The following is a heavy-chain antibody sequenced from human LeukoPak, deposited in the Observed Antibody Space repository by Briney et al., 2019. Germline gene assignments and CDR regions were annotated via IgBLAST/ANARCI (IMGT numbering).Heavy chain of an antibody. V-gene: IGHV4-59*08. J-gene: IGHJ4*02. CDR3: ARGHMVRGVSPIDY. CDR2: IYYSGST. Sequence: TSETLSLTCAVYGGSFSGYYWSWIRQPPGKGLEWIGYIYYSGSTNYDPSLKSRVTISVDTSKNQFSLKLSSVTAADTAVYYCARGHMVRGVSPIDYWGQGTLVTVSS. CDR1: GGSFSGYY. D-gene: IGHD3-10*01.